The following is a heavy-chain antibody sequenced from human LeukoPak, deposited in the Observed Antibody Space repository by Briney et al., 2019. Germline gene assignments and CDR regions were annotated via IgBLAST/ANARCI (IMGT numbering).Heavy chain of an antibody. V-gene: IGHV1-2*02. CDR2: INLNSGGT. CDR1: GYTFTGYY. CDR3: STEDKYCTGANCGVF. J-gene: IGHJ4*02. D-gene: IGHD2-8*02. Sequence: ASVKVSCKASGYTFTGYYIHWVRQAPGQGLEWIGWINLNSGGTIYAQKFQGRVTMTRDTSISTFYMELSSLRPDDTAVYYCSTEDKYCTGANCGVFWGQGTLVTVSS.